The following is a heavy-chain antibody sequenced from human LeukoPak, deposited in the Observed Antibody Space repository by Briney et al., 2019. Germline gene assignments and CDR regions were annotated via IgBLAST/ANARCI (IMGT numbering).Heavy chain of an antibody. Sequence: SETLSLTCAVYGGSFSGYYWSWIRQPPGKGLEWIGEINHSGSTNYNPSLKSRVTISVDTSKNQFSLKLSSVTAADTAVYYCARGGYSGYDYASSSWAEFDYWGQGTLVTVSS. CDR2: INHSGST. D-gene: IGHD5-12*01. V-gene: IGHV4-34*01. CDR3: ARGGYSGYDYASSSWAEFDY. J-gene: IGHJ4*02. CDR1: GGSFSGYY.